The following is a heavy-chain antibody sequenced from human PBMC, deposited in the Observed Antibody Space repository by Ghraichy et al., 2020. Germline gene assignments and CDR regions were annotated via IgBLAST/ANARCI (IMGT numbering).Heavy chain of an antibody. J-gene: IGHJ4*02. CDR3: ARDLVGGSDAQPTFDY. V-gene: IGHV3-23*01. D-gene: IGHD1-26*01. CDR2: ISDSGGST. CDR1: GFTFSRNG. Sequence: GGSLRLSCAASGFTFSRNGMTWVRKAPGKGLEWVSGISDSGGSTYYADSVKGRFTISRDNSKNTLYLQMNSLRSEDTAVYYCARDLVGGSDAQPTFDYWGQGTLVTVSS.